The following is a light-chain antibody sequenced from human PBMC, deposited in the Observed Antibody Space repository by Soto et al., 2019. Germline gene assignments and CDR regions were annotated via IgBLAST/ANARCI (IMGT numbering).Light chain of an antibody. CDR3: SSYTSSNTVA. Sequence: QSALTQPASVSGSPGQSITVSCTGTSSDVGGYNYVSWYQQHPGKAPKVMIFEVSSRPSWVSNRFSGSKSGNTASLTISGLQAEDEADYYCSSYTSSNTVAFGGGTKVTVL. CDR1: SSDVGGYNY. CDR2: EVS. J-gene: IGLJ2*01. V-gene: IGLV2-14*01.